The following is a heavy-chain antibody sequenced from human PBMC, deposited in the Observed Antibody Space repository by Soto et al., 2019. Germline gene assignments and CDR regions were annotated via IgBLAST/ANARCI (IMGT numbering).Heavy chain of an antibody. Sequence: SEALSLTCTVSGAALSSGGYXYTWVRQPPGKGLEWLGYIYYSGGANYNPSLKSRVTISLDKSKSQFSLRLISVTAADTAVYYCTREQSDDNYFDPWGQGTLVTVSS. CDR2: IYYSGGA. J-gene: IGHJ5*02. CDR3: TREQSDDNYFDP. CDR1: GAALSSGGYX. D-gene: IGHD6-19*01. V-gene: IGHV4-61*08.